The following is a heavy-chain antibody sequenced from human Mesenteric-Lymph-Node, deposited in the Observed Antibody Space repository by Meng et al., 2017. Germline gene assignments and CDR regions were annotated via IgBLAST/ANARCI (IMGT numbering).Heavy chain of an antibody. V-gene: IGHV4-34*01. Sequence: QGQLQQWGAGLLKPSETLSLPCAVYGGSFSGYYWSWIRQPPGKGLEWIGEINHSGSTNYNPSLKSRVTISVDKSKNQFSLKLSSVTAADTAVYYCARAGIAVAGTFSDYWGQGTLVTVSS. D-gene: IGHD6-19*01. CDR1: GGSFSGYY. J-gene: IGHJ4*02. CDR3: ARAGIAVAGTFSDY. CDR2: INHSGST.